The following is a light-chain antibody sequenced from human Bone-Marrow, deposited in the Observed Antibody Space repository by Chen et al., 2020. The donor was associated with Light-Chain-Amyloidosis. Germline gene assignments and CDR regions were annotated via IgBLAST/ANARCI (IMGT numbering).Light chain of an antibody. CDR1: QSVSSY. V-gene: IGKV3-11*01. J-gene: IGKJ2*01. CDR3: QQRSNGRT. CDR2: DAC. Sequence: EIVLTQSPATLSLSPGERATLSCRASQSVSSYLAWYQQKPGQAPRLLIYDACNRATGIPARFSGSGSGTDFTLTISSLEPEDFAVYYCQQRSNGRTFGQGTKLEIK.